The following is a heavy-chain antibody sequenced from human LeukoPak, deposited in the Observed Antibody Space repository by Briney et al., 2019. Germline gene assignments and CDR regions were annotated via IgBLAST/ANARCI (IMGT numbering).Heavy chain of an antibody. Sequence: SETLSPTCTVSGGSISSHYWSWIRQPPGKGLEWIGYIYYSGSTNYNPSLKSRVTISVDTSKNQFSLKLSSVTAADTAVYYCARARNWWELNWFDPWGQGTLVTVSS. CDR2: IYYSGST. CDR3: ARARNWWELNWFDP. CDR1: GGSISSHY. J-gene: IGHJ5*02. V-gene: IGHV4-59*11. D-gene: IGHD2-15*01.